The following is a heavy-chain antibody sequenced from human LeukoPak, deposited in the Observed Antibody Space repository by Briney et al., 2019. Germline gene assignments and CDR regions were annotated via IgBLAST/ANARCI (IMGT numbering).Heavy chain of an antibody. J-gene: IGHJ5*02. V-gene: IGHV5-51*01. CDR3: ALVAPAALGWFDP. D-gene: IGHD2-2*01. CDR2: IYPGDSDT. Sequence: GESLKISCKGSGYSFTSYWIGWVRQMPGKGLEWMGIIYPGDSDTRYSPSFQGQVTISADKSTSTAYLQWSSLKASDTAMYYCALVAPAALGWFDPWGQGTLVTVSS. CDR1: GYSFTSYW.